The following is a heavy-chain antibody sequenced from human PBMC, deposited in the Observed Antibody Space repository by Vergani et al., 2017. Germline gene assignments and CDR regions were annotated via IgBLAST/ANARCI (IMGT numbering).Heavy chain of an antibody. V-gene: IGHV4-39*01. Sequence: QLHLQESGPGLVKPSETLSLTCTVSGGSITSSSYYWGWIRQPPGKGLEWIGNIYHSGGAYYNPSLKGRVTITVDTSKNQLSLEVTSVTAAYTAIYFCARTESFILRYFHCALWGQGTLVTVSS. CDR3: ARTESFILRYFHCAL. CDR2: IYHSGGA. J-gene: IGHJ4*02. D-gene: IGHD3-9*01. CDR1: GGSITSSSYY.